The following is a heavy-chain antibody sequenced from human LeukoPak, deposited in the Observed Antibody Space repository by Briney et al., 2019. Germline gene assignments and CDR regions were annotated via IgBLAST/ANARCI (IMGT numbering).Heavy chain of an antibody. CDR2: IGGRGGST. V-gene: IGHV3-23*01. CDR3: AKCPLSVWFGEFDPPDAFDI. J-gene: IGHJ3*02. D-gene: IGHD3-10*01. CDR1: GFTFSSYA. Sequence: GGSLRLSCAASGFTFSSYAMSWVRQAPGKGLEWVSAIGGRGGSTYYADSVKGRFTISRDNSKNTLYLQMNSLRAEDTAVYYCAKCPLSVWFGEFDPPDAFDIWGQGTMVTVSS.